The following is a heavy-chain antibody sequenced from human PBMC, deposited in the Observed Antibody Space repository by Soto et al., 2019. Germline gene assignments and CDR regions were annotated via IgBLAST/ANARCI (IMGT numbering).Heavy chain of an antibody. Sequence: ASVKVSCKASGYTFTSYYMHWVRQAPGQGLEWMGIINPSGGSTSYAQKFQGRVTMTRDTSTSTVYMELSSLRSEDTAVYYCAREAVGYDILTGYYNDHYFDYWGQGTRVTVSS. J-gene: IGHJ4*02. CDR1: GYTFTSYY. D-gene: IGHD3-9*01. CDR3: AREAVGYDILTGYYNDHYFDY. CDR2: INPSGGST. V-gene: IGHV1-46*01.